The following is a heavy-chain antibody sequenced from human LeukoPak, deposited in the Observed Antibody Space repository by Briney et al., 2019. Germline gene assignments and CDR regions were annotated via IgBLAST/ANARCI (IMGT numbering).Heavy chain of an antibody. CDR3: ARDLQVWAYYFDY. CDR1: GFTFSTYG. V-gene: IGHV3-48*01. J-gene: IGHJ4*02. D-gene: IGHD3-16*01. CDR2: ISSSSSNI. Sequence: GGSLRLSCAASGFTFSTYGMSWVRQAPGRGLEWISYISSSSSNIYYADSVEGRFTVSRDNAKKSLYLQMNSLRAEDTAVYYCARDLQVWAYYFDYWGQGTLVTVSS.